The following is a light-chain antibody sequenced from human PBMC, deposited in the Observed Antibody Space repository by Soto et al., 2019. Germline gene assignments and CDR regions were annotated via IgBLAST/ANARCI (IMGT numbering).Light chain of an antibody. CDR3: QQYNNWPPIT. CDR1: QSVTSN. CDR2: AAS. V-gene: IGKV3D-15*01. J-gene: IGKJ5*01. Sequence: VLTQSPDTLAVTPGEVATLSCWASQSVTSNLAWYQQKRGQAPRLLIYAASTRATGVPARFSGSGSGTEFTLTISSLQSEDFAVYYCQQYNNWPPITFGQGTRLEI.